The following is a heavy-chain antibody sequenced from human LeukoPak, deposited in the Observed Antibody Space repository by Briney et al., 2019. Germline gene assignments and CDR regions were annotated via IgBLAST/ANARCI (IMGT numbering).Heavy chain of an antibody. CDR3: ARGLYYDFRSGYGGRLPWFDP. D-gene: IGHD3-3*01. J-gene: IGHJ5*02. Sequence: GASVKVSCKASGYTFTSYDINWVRQATGQGLEWMGWMNPNSGNTGYAQKFQGRVTMTRNTSISTAYMELSSLRSEDTAVYYCARGLYYDFRSGYGGRLPWFDPWGQGTLVTVSS. CDR2: MNPNSGNT. V-gene: IGHV1-8*01. CDR1: GYTFTSYD.